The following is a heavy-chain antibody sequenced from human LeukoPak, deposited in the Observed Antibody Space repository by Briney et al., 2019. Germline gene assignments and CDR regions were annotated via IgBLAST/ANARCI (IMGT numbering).Heavy chain of an antibody. Sequence: SQTLSLTCAISGDGVSSNSAASKWIRQSPSRGLEWLGRTFYRSQRNKDHAVSVKSRVTINPDTSKNQFSLQLHSVTPEDAAVYYCARSGGSGSLDYWGQGTLVSVPS. D-gene: IGHD6-19*01. CDR1: GDGVSSNSAA. J-gene: IGHJ4*02. CDR2: TFYRSQRNK. V-gene: IGHV6-1*01. CDR3: ARSGGSGSLDY.